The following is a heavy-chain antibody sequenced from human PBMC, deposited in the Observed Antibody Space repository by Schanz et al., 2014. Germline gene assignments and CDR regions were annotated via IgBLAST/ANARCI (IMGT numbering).Heavy chain of an antibody. CDR2: ISPLLGVA. D-gene: IGHD2-15*01. V-gene: IGHV1-69*09. Sequence: QGHLVQSGAEVKEPGSSVKVSCKPSGGTFVTFFFTWVRQAPGQGPQWMGRISPLLGVANYAQEFQGRLTITADTSTSTAYMELSSLRSEDTAVYYCATCSGGTCHAKPVLDNWGQGTLVTVSS. CDR1: GGTFVTFF. CDR3: ATCSGGTCHAKPVLDN. J-gene: IGHJ4*02.